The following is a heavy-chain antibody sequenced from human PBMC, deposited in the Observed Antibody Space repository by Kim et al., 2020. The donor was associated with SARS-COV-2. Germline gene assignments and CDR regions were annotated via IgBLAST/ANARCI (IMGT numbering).Heavy chain of an antibody. D-gene: IGHD3-3*01. V-gene: IGHV5-51*01. CDR1: GYSFTSYW. J-gene: IGHJ5*02. Sequence: GASLKISCKGSGYSFTSYWIGWVRQMPGKGLEWMGIIYPGDSDTRYSPSFQGQVTISADKSISTAYLQWSSLKASDTAMYYCARHRTHYDFWSGYYKGTTGFDPWGQGTLVTVSS. CDR2: IYPGDSDT. CDR3: ARHRTHYDFWSGYYKGTTGFDP.